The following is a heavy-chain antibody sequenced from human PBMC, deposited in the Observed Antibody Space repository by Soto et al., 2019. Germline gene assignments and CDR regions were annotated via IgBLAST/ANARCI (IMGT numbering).Heavy chain of an antibody. V-gene: IGHV1-24*01. CDR1: GYTLTELS. Sequence: GASVKVSCKVSGYTLTELSMHWVRQAPGKGLEWMGGFDPEDGETIYAQKFQGRVTMTEDTSTDTAYMELSSLRSEDTAVYYCASNAAPGNYYYYGMDVWGQGTTVTVSS. CDR2: FDPEDGET. J-gene: IGHJ6*02. D-gene: IGHD3-10*01. CDR3: ASNAAPGNYYYYGMDV.